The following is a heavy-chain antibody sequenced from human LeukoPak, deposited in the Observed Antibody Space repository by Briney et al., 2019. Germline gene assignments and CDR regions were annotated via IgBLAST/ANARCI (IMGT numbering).Heavy chain of an antibody. CDR3: ARDSGYSGLFDP. J-gene: IGHJ5*02. Sequence: PGGSLRLSCAASGFTFSSYGMSWVRQAPGKGLEWVSVIYSGGSTYYADSVKGRFTISRDNSKNTLYLQMNSLRAEDTAVYYCARDSGYSGLFDPWGQGTLVTVSS. D-gene: IGHD5-12*01. V-gene: IGHV3-53*01. CDR1: GFTFSSYG. CDR2: IYSGGST.